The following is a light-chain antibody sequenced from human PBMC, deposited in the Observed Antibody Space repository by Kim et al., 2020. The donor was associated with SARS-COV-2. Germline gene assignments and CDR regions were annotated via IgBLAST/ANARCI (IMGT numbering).Light chain of an antibody. J-gene: IGLJ2*01. Sequence: GQRVTISCSGSSSNIGSNTVNWYQQLPGPAPKLLIYSNNQRPSGVPDRFSGSKSGTSASLAISGLQSEDEADYYCAAWDDSLNAVVFGGGTQLTVL. V-gene: IGLV1-44*01. CDR3: AAWDDSLNAVV. CDR1: SSNIGSNT. CDR2: SNN.